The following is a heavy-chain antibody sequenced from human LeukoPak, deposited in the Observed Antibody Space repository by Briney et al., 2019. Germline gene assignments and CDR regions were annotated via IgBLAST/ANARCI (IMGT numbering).Heavy chain of an antibody. Sequence: PSETLSLTCTIIGSSIRDNYYWGWIRRPPGKGLEWIGSVFYSGSTYYNPSLKSRVTLSVDTSNNIFSLKLRSVTAADTAVYYCARHNYYHFWSTFNWFDPWGQGALVTVSS. CDR2: VFYSGST. J-gene: IGHJ5*02. D-gene: IGHD3-3*01. V-gene: IGHV4-38-2*02. CDR3: ARHNYYHFWSTFNWFDP. CDR1: GSSIRDNYY.